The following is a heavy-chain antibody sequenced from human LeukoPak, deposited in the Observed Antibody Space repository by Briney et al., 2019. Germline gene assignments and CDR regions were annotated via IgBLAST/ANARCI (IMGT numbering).Heavy chain of an antibody. Sequence: GASVKVSCKASGYTFTGYYMHWVRQAPGQGLEWMGWINPNSGGTDYAQKFQGRVTVTRDTSISTAYMEVSRLRSDDTAVYYCARDYYDSSGYSRFDPWGQGTLVTVSS. J-gene: IGHJ5*02. D-gene: IGHD3-22*01. CDR3: ARDYYDSSGYSRFDP. CDR1: GYTFTGYY. CDR2: INPNSGGT. V-gene: IGHV1-2*02.